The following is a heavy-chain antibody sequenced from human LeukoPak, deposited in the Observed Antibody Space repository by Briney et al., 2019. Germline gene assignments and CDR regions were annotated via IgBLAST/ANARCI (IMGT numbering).Heavy chain of an antibody. J-gene: IGHJ3*02. V-gene: IGHV3-33*01. D-gene: IGHD3-22*01. CDR1: GFTFSSYG. CDR3: ARATPSEGTYYYDSSGDFDI. Sequence: PGGSLRLSCAASGFTFSSYGMHWFRQAPGKGPEWVAVIWYDGSNKYYADSVKGRFTISRDNSKNTLYLQMNSLRAEDTAVYYCARATPSEGTYYYDSSGDFDIWGQGTMVTVSS. CDR2: IWYDGSNK.